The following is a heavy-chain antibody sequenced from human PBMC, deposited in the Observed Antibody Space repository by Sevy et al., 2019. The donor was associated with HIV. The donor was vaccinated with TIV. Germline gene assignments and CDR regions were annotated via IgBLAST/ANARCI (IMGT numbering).Heavy chain of an antibody. CDR1: GASITTNY. V-gene: IGHV4-4*07. D-gene: IGHD5-12*01. CDR2: IYNRGNTDYNT. J-gene: IGHJ4*02. CDR3: ARAVFSTSGTYYFDY. Sequence: SETLSLTCIVSGASITTNYWSWIRQPAGKGLELIGRIYNRGNTDYNTNYNPCLESRVSMSIDTSKNQFSLNLSSVTVADTAVYYCARAVFSTSGTYYFDYWGQGTLVTVSS.